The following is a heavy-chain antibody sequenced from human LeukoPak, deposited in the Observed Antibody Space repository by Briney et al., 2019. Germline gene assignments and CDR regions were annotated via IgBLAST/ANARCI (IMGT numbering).Heavy chain of an antibody. CDR1: GFTVSSNY. D-gene: IGHD5-12*01. J-gene: IGHJ6*02. V-gene: IGHV3-66*01. CDR3: AKDHGWLRYPIAYYYYGMDV. CDR2: IYSGGST. Sequence: GGSLRLSCAASGFTVSSNYMSWVRQAPGKGLEWVSVIYSGGSTYYADSVKGRFTISRDNSKNTLYLQMNSLRAEDTAVYYCAKDHGWLRYPIAYYYYGMDVWGQGTTVTVSS.